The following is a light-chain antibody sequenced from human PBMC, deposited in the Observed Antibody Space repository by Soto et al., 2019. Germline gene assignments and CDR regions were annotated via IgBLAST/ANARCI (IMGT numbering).Light chain of an antibody. CDR2: DAS. CDR1: QGISNS. CDR3: QQYENLPLT. Sequence: DIQMTQSPSSLSATVGDRATITCQASQGISNSLNWYQQKPGKAPKLVISDASILETGVPSRFSGRGSGTHFTFTISSLQPEDIATYYCQQYENLPLTFGGGTKVEI. J-gene: IGKJ4*01. V-gene: IGKV1-33*01.